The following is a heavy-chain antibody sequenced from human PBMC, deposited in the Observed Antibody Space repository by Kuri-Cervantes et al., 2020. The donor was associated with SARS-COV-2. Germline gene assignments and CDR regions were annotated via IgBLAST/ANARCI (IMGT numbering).Heavy chain of an antibody. CDR2: VYTSGIT. D-gene: IGHD2-2*01. CDR3: AREGYCSSVSCFLFDY. V-gene: IGHV4-4*07. CDR1: GASISSYY. J-gene: IGHJ4*02. Sequence: ESLKISCAVSGASISSYYWNWIRQPAGKGLEWIGRVYTSGITNYNPSLKSRVTMSVDTSNNQFFLKLNSVTAADTAVYYCAREGYCSSVSCFLFDYWGQGMLVTVSS.